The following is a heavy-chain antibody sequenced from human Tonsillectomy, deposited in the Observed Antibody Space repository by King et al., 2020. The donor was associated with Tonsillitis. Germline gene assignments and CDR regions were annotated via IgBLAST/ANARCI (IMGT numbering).Heavy chain of an antibody. J-gene: IGHJ6*02. CDR2: ISYDGSNK. V-gene: IGHV3-30*18. CDR3: ANEALVGALLGTYYDYYGMDV. CDR1: GFTFSSYG. Sequence: VQLVESGGGVVQPGRSLRLSCAASGFTFSSYGMHWVRQAPGKGLEWVAVISYDGSNKYYADSVKGRFTISRDNSKNTLYLQMNSLSAEDTAVYYRANEALVGALLGTYYDYYGMDVWGQGTTVTVS. D-gene: IGHD1-26*01.